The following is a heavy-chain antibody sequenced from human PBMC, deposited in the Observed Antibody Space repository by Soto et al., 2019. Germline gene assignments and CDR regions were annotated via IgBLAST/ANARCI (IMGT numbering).Heavy chain of an antibody. CDR2: IKSKTDGGTT. J-gene: IGHJ4*02. D-gene: IGHD3-22*01. V-gene: IGHV3-15*07. CDR1: GFIFSHAW. Sequence: GGSLRLSCAGSGFIFSHAWINGVRQATGKGLEWVGRIKSKTDGGTTDFTAPAKGRFTLSRVDSKNTVYPQMNSLKTEDTAVIFCTTDHPYNYDVSTYDHGGQGTLVTFSS. CDR3: TTDHPYNYDVSTYDH.